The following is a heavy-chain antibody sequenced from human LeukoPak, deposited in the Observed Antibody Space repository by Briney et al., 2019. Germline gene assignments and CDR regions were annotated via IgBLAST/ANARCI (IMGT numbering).Heavy chain of an antibody. CDR1: SYTFTTSG. CDR3: ARDLWMVRGVLHY. CDR2: ISLYNGNT. V-gene: IGHV1-18*01. Sequence: ASVKVSCKFSSYTFTTSGISWVRQAPGQGLEWMGWISLYNGNTKYAQKLQGRVTMTTDTSTSTAYMELRSLRSDDTAVYYCARDLWMVRGVLHYWGQGTLVTVSS. J-gene: IGHJ4*02. D-gene: IGHD3-10*01.